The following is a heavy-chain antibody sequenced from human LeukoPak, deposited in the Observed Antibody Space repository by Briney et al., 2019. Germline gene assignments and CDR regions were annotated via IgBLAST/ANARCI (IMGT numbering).Heavy chain of an antibody. CDR2: IYYSGST. D-gene: IGHD3-10*01. CDR3: ASTQYYYGSGNYYFDY. J-gene: IGHJ4*02. CDR1: GGSISSSSYY. V-gene: IGHV4-39*01. Sequence: SETLSLTCTVSGGSISSSSYYWGWIRQPPGKGLEWIGSIYYSGSTYYNPSLKSRVTISVDTSKNQFSLKLSSVTAADTAVYYCASTQYYYGSGNYYFDYWGQGALVTVSS.